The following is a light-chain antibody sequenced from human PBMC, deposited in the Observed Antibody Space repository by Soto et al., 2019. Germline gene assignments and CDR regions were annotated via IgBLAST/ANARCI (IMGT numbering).Light chain of an antibody. Sequence: DIQMTQSPSSLSASVGDRVTITCQASQDISNYLNWYQQKPGKAPKLLIYDASNLETGVPSRFSGSGSGTDFTFTISSLQPEDIATYYCQQYDNPLLTFGGGTTVEIK. CDR2: DAS. CDR1: QDISNY. J-gene: IGKJ4*01. CDR3: QQYDNPLLT. V-gene: IGKV1-33*01.